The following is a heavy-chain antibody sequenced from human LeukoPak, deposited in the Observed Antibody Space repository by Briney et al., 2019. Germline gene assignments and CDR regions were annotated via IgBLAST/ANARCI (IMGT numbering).Heavy chain of an antibody. V-gene: IGHV3-9*01. CDR1: GFTFDDYA. Sequence: PGGSLTLSCAASGFTFDDYAMHWVREAPGKGLEWVSGISWNTGSIGYADSVKGRFTISGDNAKNSLYLQMNSLRAEDTALYYCASRHDYWGQGTLVSVSS. CDR2: ISWNTGSI. J-gene: IGHJ4*02. CDR3: ASRHDY.